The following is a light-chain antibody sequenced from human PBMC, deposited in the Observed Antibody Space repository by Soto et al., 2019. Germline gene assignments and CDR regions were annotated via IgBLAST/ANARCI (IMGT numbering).Light chain of an antibody. Sequence: EIVLTQSPGTLSLSPGERATLSCRASQSVRGNYLAWHQQKPGQAPRLLIYGASSRATGIPDRFSGSGSGTDFTLTISRLEPEDFAVYYCRQYGSSPWTFGQGTQVEIK. CDR2: GAS. V-gene: IGKV3-20*01. J-gene: IGKJ1*01. CDR1: QSVRGNY. CDR3: RQYGSSPWT.